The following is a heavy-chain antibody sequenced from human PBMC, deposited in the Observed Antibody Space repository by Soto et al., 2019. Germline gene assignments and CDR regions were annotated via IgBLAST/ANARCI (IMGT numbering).Heavy chain of an antibody. CDR2: VYNSGST. CDR1: GGSISSNY. Sequence: PSETLSLTCTVSGGSISSNYWTWIRQPPGKGLEWIGYVYNSGSTNYNPSLKSRVTISEDTSKSQFSLKVDSMTAADTAVYYCARYRREAVAGYTLDNWGQGILVTVSS. V-gene: IGHV4-59*01. J-gene: IGHJ4*02. CDR3: ARYRREAVAGYTLDN. D-gene: IGHD6-13*01.